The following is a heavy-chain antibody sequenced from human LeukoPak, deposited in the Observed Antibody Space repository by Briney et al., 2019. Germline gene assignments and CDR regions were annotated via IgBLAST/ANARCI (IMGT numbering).Heavy chain of an antibody. CDR3: ARVGVVVAATGNLWFDP. V-gene: IGHV3-48*03. CDR2: ISSSGTTI. J-gene: IGHJ5*02. D-gene: IGHD2-15*01. Sequence: GGSLRRSCAASGFTFSSYEMNWVRQAPGKGLEWVSDISSSGTTIYYADSVKGRFTITRDNAKNSLYLQMNRRRAEDTAVYYGARVGVVVAATGNLWFDPWGQGTLVTVSS. CDR1: GFTFSSYE.